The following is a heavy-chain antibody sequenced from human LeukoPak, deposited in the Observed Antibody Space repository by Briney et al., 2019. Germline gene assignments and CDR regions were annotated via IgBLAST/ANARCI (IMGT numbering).Heavy chain of an antibody. CDR2: IRYDGSYK. CDR1: GFTFSSYG. CDR3: AKDTTYYFDY. V-gene: IGHV3-30*02. Sequence: PGGSLRLSCAASGFTFSSYGMHWVRQAPGKGVEWVAFIRYDGSYKYYADSVTGRFPISRDISKNTLYLEMNSLRAEDTAMYYCAKDTTYYFDYWGQGTLVTVSS. J-gene: IGHJ4*02. D-gene: IGHD1-14*01.